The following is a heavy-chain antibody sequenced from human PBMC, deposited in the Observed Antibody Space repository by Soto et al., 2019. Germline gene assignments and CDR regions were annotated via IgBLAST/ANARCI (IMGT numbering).Heavy chain of an antibody. CDR3: ARARSSSSGNFDY. Sequence: SETLSLTCAVYGGSLNSNYWTWVRQPPGKGLEWIGEINHRGSTNYNASLESRVTITVDTSKNQFSLNLNSVTAADTAVYYCARARSSSSGNFDYWGQGTLVTVSS. CDR2: INHRGST. D-gene: IGHD6-6*01. V-gene: IGHV4-34*01. CDR1: GGSLNSNY. J-gene: IGHJ4*02.